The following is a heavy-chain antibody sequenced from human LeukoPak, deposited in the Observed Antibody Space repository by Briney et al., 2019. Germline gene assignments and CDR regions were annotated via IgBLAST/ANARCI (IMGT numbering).Heavy chain of an antibody. CDR3: ARVNRERPTVRIYYYYYYYMDV. CDR2: ISSSSSYI. J-gene: IGHJ6*03. Sequence: GGSLRLSCAASGFTFSSYSMNWVRQAPGKGLEWVSCISSSSSYIYYADSVKGRFTISRDNAKNSLYLQMNSLRAEDTAVYYCARVNRERPTVRIYYYYYYYMDVWGKGTTVTVSS. V-gene: IGHV3-21*01. CDR1: GFTFSSYS. D-gene: IGHD4-17*01.